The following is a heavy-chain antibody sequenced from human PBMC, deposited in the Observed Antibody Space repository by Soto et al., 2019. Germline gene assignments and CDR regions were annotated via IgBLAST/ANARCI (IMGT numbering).Heavy chain of an antibody. CDR3: ANNVFGPPPATDDY. CDR1: GFTFSSYA. V-gene: IGHV3-23*01. CDR2: ISGSGGST. J-gene: IGHJ4*02. D-gene: IGHD2-2*01. Sequence: PGGSLRLSCAASGFTFSSYAMSWVRQAPGKGLEWVSAISGSGGSTYYADSVKGRFTISRDNSKNTLYLQMNSLRAEDTAVYYCANNVFGPPPATDDYWGQGTLVTVSS.